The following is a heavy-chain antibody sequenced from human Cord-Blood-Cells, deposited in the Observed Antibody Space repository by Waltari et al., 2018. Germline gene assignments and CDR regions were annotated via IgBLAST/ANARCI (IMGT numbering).Heavy chain of an antibody. V-gene: IGHV1-69*01. J-gene: IGHJ4*02. CDR2: IIPIFGTA. CDR1: GGTFSSYA. CDR3: ASAKLTRRTYSSSWYYYFDY. Sequence: QVQLVQSGAEVKKPGSSVKVSCKASGGTFSSYAISLVRQAPGQGLEWMGGIIPIFGTANYAQKLQGRFTITADESTSTAYMELSSLRSEDTAVYYCASAKLTRRTYSSSWYYYFDYWGQGTLVTVSS. D-gene: IGHD6-13*01.